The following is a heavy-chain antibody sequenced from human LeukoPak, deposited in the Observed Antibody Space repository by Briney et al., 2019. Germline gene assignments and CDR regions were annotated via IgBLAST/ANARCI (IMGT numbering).Heavy chain of an antibody. V-gene: IGHV3-30*04. Sequence: GGSLRLSCAASGFSFSSYAMHWVRQAPGKGLEWVAVISYDGSNEYYPDSVKGRFTISRDNSKNTLYLQMSSLRAEDTAVYYCARDSSGSYNWFDPWGQGTLVTVSS. CDR3: ARDSSGSYNWFDP. CDR1: GFSFSSYA. J-gene: IGHJ5*02. CDR2: ISYDGSNE. D-gene: IGHD6-19*01.